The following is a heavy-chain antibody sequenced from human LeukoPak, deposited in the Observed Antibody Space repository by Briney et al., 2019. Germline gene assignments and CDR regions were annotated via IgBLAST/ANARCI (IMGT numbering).Heavy chain of an antibody. D-gene: IGHD3-3*01. J-gene: IGHJ6*02. Sequence: GASVKVSCKASGGTFSRYAISWVRQAPGQGLEWMGGIIPIFGTADYAQKFQGRVTITADESTSTAYMELSSLRSEDTAVYYCARGLRLRFLEWSPIKNYYYCMDVWGQGTTVTVSS. CDR2: IIPIFGTA. CDR1: GGTFSRYA. V-gene: IGHV1-69*13. CDR3: ARGLRLRFLEWSPIKNYYYCMDV.